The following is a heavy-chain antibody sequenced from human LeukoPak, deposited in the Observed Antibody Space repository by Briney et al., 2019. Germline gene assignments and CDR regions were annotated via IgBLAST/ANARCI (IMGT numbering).Heavy chain of an antibody. CDR2: IIPIFSTA. CDR3: ARVRDCSSTSCYLYYYMDV. CDR1: GGTFSSYA. D-gene: IGHD2-2*01. J-gene: IGHJ6*03. Sequence: GASVKVSCKASGGTFSSYAISWVRQAPGQGLEWMGGIIPIFSTANYAQKFQGRVTITTDESTSTAYMELSRLRSEDTAVYYCARVRDCSSTSCYLYYYMDVWGKGTTVTVSS. V-gene: IGHV1-69*05.